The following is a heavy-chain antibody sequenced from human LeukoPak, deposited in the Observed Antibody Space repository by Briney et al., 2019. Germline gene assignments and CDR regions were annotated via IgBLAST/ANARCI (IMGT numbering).Heavy chain of an antibody. CDR3: ASVTTSISGGKFFDS. CDR2: INHSGST. V-gene: IGHV4-34*01. J-gene: IGHJ4*02. CDR1: GGSFSGYY. Sequence: SETLSLTCAVYGGSFSGYYWSWIRQPPGKGLEWIGEINHSGSTSYNPSLKSRVTISVDTSKNQFSLKLSSVTAADTAVYYCASVTTSISGGKFFDSWGQGTLVAVSS. D-gene: IGHD2-2*01.